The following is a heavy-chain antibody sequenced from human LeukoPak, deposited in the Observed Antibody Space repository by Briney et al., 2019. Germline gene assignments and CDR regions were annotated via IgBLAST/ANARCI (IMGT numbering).Heavy chain of an antibody. V-gene: IGHV1-2*02. CDR3: ARETAEGYCSSTSCYGASDY. D-gene: IGHD2-2*01. J-gene: IGHJ4*02. Sequence: ASVKVSCKASGYGFTNYGISWVRQAPGQGLEWMGWINPNSGGTNYAQKFQGRVTMTRDTSISTAYMELSRLRSDDTAVYYCARETAEGYCSSTSCYGASDYWGQGTLVTVSS. CDR1: GYGFTNYG. CDR2: INPNSGGT.